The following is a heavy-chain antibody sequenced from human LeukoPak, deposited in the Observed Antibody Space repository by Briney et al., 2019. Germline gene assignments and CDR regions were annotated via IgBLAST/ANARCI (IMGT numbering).Heavy chain of an antibody. CDR3: ARNRGGSGYDRDAFDI. D-gene: IGHD5-12*01. V-gene: IGHV1-18*01. CDR1: GYTFTSYG. CDR2: ISAYNGNT. J-gene: IGHJ3*02. Sequence: ASVKVSCKASGYTFTSYGISWVRQAPRQGLEWMGWISAYNGNTNYAQKLQGRVTMTTDTSTSTAYMELRSLRSDDTAVYYCARNRGGSGYDRDAFDIWGQGTMVTVSS.